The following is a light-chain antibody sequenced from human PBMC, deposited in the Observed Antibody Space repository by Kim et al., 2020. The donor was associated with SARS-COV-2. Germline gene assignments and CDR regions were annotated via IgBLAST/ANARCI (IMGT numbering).Light chain of an antibody. CDR1: QSVNSY. J-gene: IGKJ4*01. CDR2: DAS. V-gene: IGKV3-11*01. Sequence: SPGERATLSCRASQSVNSYLAWYQHKPGQPPRLLIYDASIRAIGIPARFSGSGSGTDFTLTISSLEPEDIAVYYCQQRNNWPLLTFGGGTKVEIK. CDR3: QQRNNWPLLT.